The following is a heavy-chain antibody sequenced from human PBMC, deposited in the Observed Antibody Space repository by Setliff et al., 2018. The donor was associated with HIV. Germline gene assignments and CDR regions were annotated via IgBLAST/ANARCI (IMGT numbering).Heavy chain of an antibody. D-gene: IGHD1-26*01. V-gene: IGHV3-48*03. Sequence: GGSLRLSCAASGFTFSSYEMNWVRQAPGKGLEWVSYISSSGSTIYYADSVKGRFTISGDNAKNSLYLQMNSLRAEDTAVYYCAREGRGARAEDAFDIWGQGTMVTVSS. CDR3: AREGRGARAEDAFDI. CDR2: ISSSGSTI. CDR1: GFTFSSYE. J-gene: IGHJ3*02.